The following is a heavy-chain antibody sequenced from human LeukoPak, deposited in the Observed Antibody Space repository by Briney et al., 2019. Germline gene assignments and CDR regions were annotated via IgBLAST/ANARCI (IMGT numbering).Heavy chain of an antibody. CDR3: ARDQNRAFDI. Sequence: SETLSLTCTVSVGSISSYYWSWIRQPPGKGLEWIGYIFYSGSTNYNPSLKSRVTISVDTSKNQFSLKLSSVTAADTAVYYCARDQNRAFDIWGQGAMVTVSS. CDR2: IFYSGST. J-gene: IGHJ3*02. V-gene: IGHV4-59*01. CDR1: VGSISSYY.